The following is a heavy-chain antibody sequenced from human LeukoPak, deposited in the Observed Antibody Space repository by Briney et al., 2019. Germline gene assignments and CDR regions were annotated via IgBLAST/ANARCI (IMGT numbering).Heavy chain of an antibody. J-gene: IGHJ4*02. CDR3: ALAERWFRGLFES. V-gene: IGHV1-8*01. CDR1: GYTFTSYD. CDR2: MNPNSGNT. D-gene: IGHD5-24*01. Sequence: ASVKVSCKASGYTFTSYDINWVRQATGQGLEWMGWMNPNSGNTGYAQKFQGRVTMTRNTSISTAYIELSSLRSEDTAVYYCALAERWFRGLFESWGQGTLVTVSS.